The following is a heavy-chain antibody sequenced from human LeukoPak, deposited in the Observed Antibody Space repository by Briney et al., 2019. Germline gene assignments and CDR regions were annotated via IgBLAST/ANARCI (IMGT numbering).Heavy chain of an antibody. Sequence: PGGSLRLSCAASGFTVSSNYMSWVRQTPGKGLEWVSVIYSGGSTYYADSVKGRFTISRDNSKNTLYLQMNSLRAEDTAVYYCARDPLLDAFDIWGQGTMVTVSS. CDR1: GFTVSSNY. CDR3: ARDPLLDAFDI. J-gene: IGHJ3*02. V-gene: IGHV3-66*01. CDR2: IYSGGST.